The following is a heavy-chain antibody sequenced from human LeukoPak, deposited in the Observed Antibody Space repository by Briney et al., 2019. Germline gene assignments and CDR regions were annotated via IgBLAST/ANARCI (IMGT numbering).Heavy chain of an antibody. Sequence: ASVKVSCKASGYTFTGNYMHWVRKTPEQGLDWMGWINPNSGGTNYAQKFQGRVTMTRDTSISTAYMELSRLRSDDTAVYYCARDGDSSGYYYYWGQGTLVTVSS. D-gene: IGHD3-22*01. V-gene: IGHV1-2*02. CDR1: GYTFTGNY. CDR2: INPNSGGT. J-gene: IGHJ4*02. CDR3: ARDGDSSGYYYY.